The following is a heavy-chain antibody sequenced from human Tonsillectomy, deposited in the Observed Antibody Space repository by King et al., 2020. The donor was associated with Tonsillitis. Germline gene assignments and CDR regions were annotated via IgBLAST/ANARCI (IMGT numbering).Heavy chain of an antibody. J-gene: IGHJ6*03. CDR1: GFTFSDHY. CDR2: TRNKANSYTT. D-gene: IGHD1-20*01. CDR3: ARGEAFNWSYYYYYYMDV. Sequence: VQLVESGGGLVQPGGSLRLSCAASGFTFSDHYMDWVRQAPGKGLEWVGRTRNKANSYTTEYAASVKGRFTISRDDSKNSLYLQMNSLKTEDTAVYYCARGEAFNWSYYYYYYMDVWGKGTTVTVSS. V-gene: IGHV3-72*01.